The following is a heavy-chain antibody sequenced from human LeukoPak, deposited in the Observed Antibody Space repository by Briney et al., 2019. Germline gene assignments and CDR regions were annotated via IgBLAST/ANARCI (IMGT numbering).Heavy chain of an antibody. CDR1: GGSISSSSYF. V-gene: IGHV4-39*01. CDR3: ARRVGYCSSTSCFEYYCDY. Sequence: SETLSLTCTVSGGSISSSSYFWGWIRQPPGKGLEWIGSIYYSGSTYYNPSLKSRVTISVDTSKNQFSLKLSSVTAADTAVYYCARRVGYCSSTSCFEYYCDYWGQGTLVTVSS. D-gene: IGHD2-2*01. J-gene: IGHJ4*02. CDR2: IYYSGST.